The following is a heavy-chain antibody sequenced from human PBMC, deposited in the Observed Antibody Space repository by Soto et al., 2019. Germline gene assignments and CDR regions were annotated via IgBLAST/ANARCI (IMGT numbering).Heavy chain of an antibody. Sequence: LRLSCAASGLPFSNYAMTWVRQAPGKGLEWVSIISASGYSAYYGGAVKGRFTTSRDNSRSTLYLQMNGLRAEDTAVYYCAKGDLLWDPFDLWGQGAPVTVSS. CDR3: AKGDLLWDPFDL. J-gene: IGHJ4*02. V-gene: IGHV3-23*01. D-gene: IGHD3-16*01. CDR2: ISASGYSA. CDR1: GLPFSNYA.